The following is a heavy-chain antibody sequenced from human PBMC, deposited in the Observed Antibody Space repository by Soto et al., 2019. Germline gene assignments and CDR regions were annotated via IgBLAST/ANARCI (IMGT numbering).Heavy chain of an antibody. V-gene: IGHV4-34*01. CDR2: INHSGST. Sequence: PSETLSLTCAVYGGSFSGYYWSWIRQPRGKGPEWIGEINHSGSTNYNPSLKSRVTLSVDTSKNQFSLKLRSVTAADTAVYYCSSREVDKPMVDYYWGQGTLVPLSA. D-gene: IGHD5-18*01. CDR3: SSREVDKPMVDYY. J-gene: IGHJ4*02. CDR1: GGSFSGYY.